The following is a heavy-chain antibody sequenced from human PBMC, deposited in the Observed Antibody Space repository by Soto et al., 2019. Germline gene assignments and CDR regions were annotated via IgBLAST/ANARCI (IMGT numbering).Heavy chain of an antibody. CDR1: GFTFSTYG. D-gene: IGHD6-19*01. CDR3: AREQIGVAGSTYDY. V-gene: IGHV3-33*01. Sequence: QVQLVESGGGVVQPGTSLRLSCAASGFTFSTYGMHWVRQAPGKGLDWVALIWYDGSRTHYAESVKGRFTISRDNSKNPLFLQMNGLRVEDPAVYYCAREQIGVAGSTYDYWGQGTLVTVSS. CDR2: IWYDGSRT. J-gene: IGHJ4*02.